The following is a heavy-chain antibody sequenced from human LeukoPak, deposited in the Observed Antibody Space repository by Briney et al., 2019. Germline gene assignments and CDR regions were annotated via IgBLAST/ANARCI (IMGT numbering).Heavy chain of an antibody. V-gene: IGHV1-18*01. D-gene: IGHD2-21*01. Sequence: ASVKVSCKASGYTFTSYGISWVRQAPGQGLEWMGWINAYNDNTNYAQKFQGRVTMTTDTSTSTAYMELRSLRSDDTAVFYCARAGGPYSPSDYWGQGTLVTVSS. CDR2: INAYNDNT. CDR3: ARAGGPYSPSDY. J-gene: IGHJ4*02. CDR1: GYTFTSYG.